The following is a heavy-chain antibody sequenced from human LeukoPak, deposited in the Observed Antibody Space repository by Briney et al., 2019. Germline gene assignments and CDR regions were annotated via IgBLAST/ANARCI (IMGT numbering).Heavy chain of an antibody. CDR2: IGAYNGNT. V-gene: IGHV1-18*01. J-gene: IGHJ4*02. Sequence: ASVKVSCKASGYTFTSYGISWVRQAPGQGLEWMGWIGAYNGNTNYAQKLQGRVTMTTDTSTSTAYMELRSLRSDDTAVYYCARDFMITFGGVIVDKFFDYWGQGTLVTVSS. D-gene: IGHD3-16*02. CDR1: GYTFTSYG. CDR3: ARDFMITFGGVIVDKFFDY.